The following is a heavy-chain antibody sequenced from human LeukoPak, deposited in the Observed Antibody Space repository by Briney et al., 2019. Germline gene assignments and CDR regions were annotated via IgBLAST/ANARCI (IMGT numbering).Heavy chain of an antibody. J-gene: IGHJ4*02. CDR3: ARSEGYYDSSGYPD. CDR2: IYSGGST. V-gene: IGHV3-53*01. Sequence: GGSLRLSCAASGFTVSSNYMSWVRQAPGKGLGWVSVIYSGGSTYYADSVKGRFTISRDNSKNTLYLQMNSLRAEDTAVYYCARSEGYYDSSGYPDWGQGTLVTVSS. CDR1: GFTVSSNY. D-gene: IGHD3-22*01.